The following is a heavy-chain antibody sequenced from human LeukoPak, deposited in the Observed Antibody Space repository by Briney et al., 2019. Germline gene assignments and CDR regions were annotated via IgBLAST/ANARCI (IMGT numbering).Heavy chain of an antibody. J-gene: IGHJ4*02. CDR3: ARRGSYGSYYFDY. CDR2: IKQDGSEK. D-gene: IGHD1-26*01. V-gene: IGHV3-7*01. Sequence: GGSLRLSCAASGLAFSSYWMSWVRQAPGKGLEWVANIKQDGSEKYYVDSVKGRFTISRDNAKNSLYLQMNSLRAEDTAVYYCARRGSYGSYYFDYWGPGTLVNVSS. CDR1: GLAFSSYW.